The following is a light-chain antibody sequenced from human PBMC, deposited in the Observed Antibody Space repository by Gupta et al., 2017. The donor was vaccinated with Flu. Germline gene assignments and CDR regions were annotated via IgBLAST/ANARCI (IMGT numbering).Light chain of an antibody. V-gene: IGKV3-20*01. CDR1: QSVRSSY. CDR3: QQYGSSPIT. J-gene: IGKJ5*01. Sequence: EIVLTQSPGTLSLSPGERATLSCRASQSVRSSYLAWYQQKPGQAPRLLIYGASSRATGIPDRFSASGSGTDFTLTISRLEPEEFAVYYCQQYGSSPITFGQGTRLEIK. CDR2: GAS.